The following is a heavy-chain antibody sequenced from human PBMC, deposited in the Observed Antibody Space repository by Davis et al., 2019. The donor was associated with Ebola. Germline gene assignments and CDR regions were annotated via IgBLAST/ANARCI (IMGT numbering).Heavy chain of an antibody. CDR3: ARDGENYSDLDY. V-gene: IGHV3-7*01. J-gene: IGHJ4*02. D-gene: IGHD3-10*01. CDR1: GFTFSNYW. CDR2: INKDGSEK. Sequence: GESLKISCSASGFTFSNYWMNWVRQAPGKGLEWVAEINKDGSEKNYVDSLKGRFTVSRDNAKNTLFLQMNSLRAEDTAVYYCARDGENYSDLDYWGQGTLVTVSA.